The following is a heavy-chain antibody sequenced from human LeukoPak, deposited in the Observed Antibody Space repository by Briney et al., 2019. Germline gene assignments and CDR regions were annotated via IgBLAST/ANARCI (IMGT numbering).Heavy chain of an antibody. Sequence: GRSLRLSCAASGFTFDDYAMHWVRQAPGKGLEWVSGISWNSGSIGYADSVKGRFTIPRDNAKNSLYLQMSSLRAEDTAVYYCARGFDSRFFNYWGQGTLVTVSS. D-gene: IGHD3-22*01. V-gene: IGHV3-9*01. CDR2: ISWNSGSI. J-gene: IGHJ4*02. CDR3: ARGFDSRFFNY. CDR1: GFTFDDYA.